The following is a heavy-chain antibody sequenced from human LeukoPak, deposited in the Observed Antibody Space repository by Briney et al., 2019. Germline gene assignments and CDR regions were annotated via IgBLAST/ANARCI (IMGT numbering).Heavy chain of an antibody. Sequence: ASVKVSCKASGYTLTSYYMHWVRQAPGQGLEWMGTINPSGGSTSYAQKFQGRVTMTRDTSTSTAYMELRSLRSDDAAVYYCARDRRGATRPNYYYYYMDVWGEGTTVTVSS. CDR2: INPSGGST. CDR3: ARDRRGATRPNYYYYYMDV. D-gene: IGHD1-26*01. CDR1: GYTLTSYY. J-gene: IGHJ6*03. V-gene: IGHV1-46*01.